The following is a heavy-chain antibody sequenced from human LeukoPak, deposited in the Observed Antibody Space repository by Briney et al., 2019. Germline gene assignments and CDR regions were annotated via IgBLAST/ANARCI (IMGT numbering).Heavy chain of an antibody. CDR1: GGSISSYY. CDR2: INHSGST. D-gene: IGHD3-22*01. CDR3: ARIGYYDSSVDY. J-gene: IGHJ4*02. V-gene: IGHV4-34*01. Sequence: SETLSLTGTGSGGSISSYYWSWLRQPPGKGLEWIGEINHSGSTNYNPSLKSRVTISVDTSKTQFSLKLRSVTAADTAVYYCARIGYYDSSVDYWGQGTLVTVSS.